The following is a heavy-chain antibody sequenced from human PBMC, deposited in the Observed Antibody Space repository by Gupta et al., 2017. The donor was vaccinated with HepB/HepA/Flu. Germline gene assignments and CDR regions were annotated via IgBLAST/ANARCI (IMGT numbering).Heavy chain of an antibody. CDR2: ISYDGSDE. D-gene: IGHD3-10*01. CDR3: AKADYYYGSGYSEY. J-gene: IGHJ4*02. Sequence: QVQLVESGGGVVQPGRSLRLSCAASGFTFSNYGMPWVRQAPGKGLEWVAVISYDGSDEYYADSVKGRFTISRDNSKNTLFLQVNSLRAEDTAVYYCAKADYYYGSGYSEYWGQGTLVTVSS. CDR1: GFTFSNYG. V-gene: IGHV3-30*18.